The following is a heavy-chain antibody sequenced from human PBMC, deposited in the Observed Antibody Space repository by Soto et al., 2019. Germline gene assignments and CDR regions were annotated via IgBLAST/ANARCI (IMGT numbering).Heavy chain of an antibody. CDR3: AHSVRIPADGTWVLFDY. CDR1: GFSLNTIGVS. D-gene: IGHD6-13*01. J-gene: IGHJ4*02. V-gene: IGHV2-5*01. CDR2: IYWNDDE. Sequence: QITLKESGPTVVKPTQTLTLTCTVSGFSLNTIGVSVGWIRQPPGKALEWLALIYWNDDERYSPSLKSSLTITKDTSKQQVVLTMSDMDPVDTATYYCAHSVRIPADGTWVLFDYWGQGTLVTVSS.